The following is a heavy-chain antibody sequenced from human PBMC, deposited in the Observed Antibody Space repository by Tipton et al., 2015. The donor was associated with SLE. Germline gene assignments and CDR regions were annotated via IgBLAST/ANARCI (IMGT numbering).Heavy chain of an antibody. V-gene: IGHV4-59*12. CDR1: GGSISSYY. D-gene: IGHD3-3*01. CDR3: ARGGNYDFFRSPHAYFDY. Sequence: TLSLTCTVSGGSISSYYWSWIRQPPGKGLEWIGYIYYSGGTNYNPSLKSRVTISVDTSKNQFSLKLSSVTAADTAVYYCARGGNYDFFRSPHAYFDYWGQGTLVTVSS. CDR2: IYYSGGT. J-gene: IGHJ4*02.